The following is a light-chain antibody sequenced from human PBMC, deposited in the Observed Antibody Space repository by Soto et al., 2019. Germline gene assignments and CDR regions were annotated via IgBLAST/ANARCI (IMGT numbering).Light chain of an antibody. V-gene: IGKV3-20*01. Sequence: EIVLTQSPGTLSLSPGERATLSCRASQSISSSYLAWYQQKPGQAPRLLICGPSSRATGIPDRFSGSGSGTDFTLTISRLEPEDFALYYCQQYGSSPPTLTFGGGTKVEIK. J-gene: IGKJ4*01. CDR3: QQYGSSPPTLT. CDR2: GPS. CDR1: QSISSSY.